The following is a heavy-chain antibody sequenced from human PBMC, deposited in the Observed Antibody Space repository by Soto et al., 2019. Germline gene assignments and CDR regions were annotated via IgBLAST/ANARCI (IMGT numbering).Heavy chain of an antibody. CDR2: ISSSSSYI. CDR3: ATESTVTFFDY. J-gene: IGHJ4*02. Sequence: GGSLRLSCAASGFTFSSYIMNWVRQAPGKGLEWVSSISSSSSYIYYADSVKGRFTISRDNAKNSLYLQMNSLRAEDTAVYYCATESTVTFFDYWGQGALVTVSS. D-gene: IGHD4-17*01. CDR1: GFTFSSYI. V-gene: IGHV3-21*01.